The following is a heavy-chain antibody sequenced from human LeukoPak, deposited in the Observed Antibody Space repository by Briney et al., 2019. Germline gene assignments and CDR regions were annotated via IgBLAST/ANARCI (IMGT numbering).Heavy chain of an antibody. V-gene: IGHV4-59*01. CDR3: ASFGVPAALDYYYMDV. CDR1: GGSISSYY. Sequence: SETLSLTCTVSGGSISSYYSSWIRQPPGKGLEWFGYIYYSGSTNYNPSLKSRVTISVDTSKNQFSLKLSSVTAADTAVYYCASFGVPAALDYYYMDVWGKGTTVTVSS. D-gene: IGHD2-2*01. J-gene: IGHJ6*03. CDR2: IYYSGST.